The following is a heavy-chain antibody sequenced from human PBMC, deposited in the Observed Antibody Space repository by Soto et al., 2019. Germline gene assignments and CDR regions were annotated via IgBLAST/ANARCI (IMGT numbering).Heavy chain of an antibody. V-gene: IGHV1-69*13. CDR3: ARAKGTTGTTSGGDYYYGMDV. CDR1: GDTFSSYA. CDR2: IIPIFGTA. D-gene: IGHD1-1*01. Sequence: ASVKVSCKASGDTFSSYAISWVRQAPGQGLEWMGGIIPIFGTANYAQKFQGRVTITADESTSTAYMELSSLRSEDTAVYYCARAKGTTGTTSGGDYYYGMDVWGQGTTVTVSS. J-gene: IGHJ6*02.